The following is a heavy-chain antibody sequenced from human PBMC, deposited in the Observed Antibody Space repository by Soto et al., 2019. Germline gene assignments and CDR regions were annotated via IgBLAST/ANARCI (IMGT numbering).Heavy chain of an antibody. CDR2: IIPIFGTA. CDR1: GGTFSSYA. Sequence: QVQLVQSGAEVKKPGSSVKVSCKASGGTFSSYAISWVRQAPGQGLEWMGGIIPIFGTANYAQKFQGRVTNPVDESTSTADMELSSLRAEDRAVYYCARRIPGDGDDAFDYWGQGPLVTVSS. D-gene: IGHD4-17*01. J-gene: IGHJ4*02. CDR3: ARRIPGDGDDAFDY. V-gene: IGHV1-69*01.